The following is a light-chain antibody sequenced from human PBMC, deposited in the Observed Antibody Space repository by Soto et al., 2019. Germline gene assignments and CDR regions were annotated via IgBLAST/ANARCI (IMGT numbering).Light chain of an antibody. CDR2: EVS. Sequence: QSALTQPASVSASPGQSITISCTGTSSDVGSYNLVSWYQQHPDKAPKVMIYEVSKRPSGVSSRFSGSESGNTASLTISGLQAEDEADYYCCSYAGSTTLWVFGGGTQLTVL. J-gene: IGLJ7*01. V-gene: IGLV2-23*02. CDR1: SSDVGSYNL. CDR3: CSYAGSTTLWV.